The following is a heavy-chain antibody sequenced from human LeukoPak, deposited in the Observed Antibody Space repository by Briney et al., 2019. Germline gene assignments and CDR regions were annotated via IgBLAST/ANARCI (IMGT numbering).Heavy chain of an antibody. J-gene: IGHJ4*02. V-gene: IGHV4-4*07. CDR3: ARDGADVYGRAFDY. CDR1: GGSISSYF. CDR2: INASGTT. D-gene: IGHD3-10*01. Sequence: SETLSLTCNVSGGSISSYFWTWIRQPAGKGLEWIGRINASGTTNYNSSLKGRVSMSVDTSKNQFSLKLTSVTAADTAVYFCARDGADVYGRAFDYWGQGTLVSVSS.